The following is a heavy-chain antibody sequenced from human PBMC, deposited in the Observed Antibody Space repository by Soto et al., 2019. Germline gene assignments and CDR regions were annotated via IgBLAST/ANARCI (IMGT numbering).Heavy chain of an antibody. J-gene: IGHJ6*03. Sequence: EVQLVESGGGLVQPGGSLRLSCAASGFTFSNYWMYWVCQAPGKGLEWVSRINSDGSVSSYADSVKGRLTISRDNVKNTQYLLMDSLRAEDTAVYYCARGDCVGGTCYSLAGSFYYYMDVWGKGTTVTVFS. CDR2: INSDGSVS. CDR1: GFTFSNYW. D-gene: IGHD2-15*01. CDR3: ARGDCVGGTCYSLAGSFYYYMDV. V-gene: IGHV3-74*02.